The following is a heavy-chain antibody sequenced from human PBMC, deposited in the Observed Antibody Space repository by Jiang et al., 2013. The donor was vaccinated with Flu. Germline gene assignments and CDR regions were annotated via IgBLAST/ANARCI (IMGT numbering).Heavy chain of an antibody. D-gene: IGHD4-17*01. CDR2: IAYDGSNK. Sequence: VQLLESGGGVVQPGRSLRVSCAASGFSFSRYGMHWVRQAPGKGLEWVALIAYDGSNKHSADSVKGRFTISRDNTKNTLDLQMNSLRAEDTAVYYCAKDQGDYGRYYNGMDVWGQGTTVTVSS. CDR1: GFSFSRYG. J-gene: IGHJ6*02. CDR3: AKDQGDYGRYYNGMDV. V-gene: IGHV3-30*18.